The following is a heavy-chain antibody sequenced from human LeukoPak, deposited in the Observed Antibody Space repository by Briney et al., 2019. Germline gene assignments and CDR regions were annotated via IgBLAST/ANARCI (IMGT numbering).Heavy chain of an antibody. V-gene: IGHV1-69*13. CDR3: ARDVKGGFWSGYPYYFDY. CDR1: GGTFSSYA. CDR2: IIPIFGTA. D-gene: IGHD3-3*01. J-gene: IGHJ4*02. Sequence: GASVKVSCKASGGTFSSYAISWVRQAPGQGLEWMGGIIPIFGTANYAQKFQGRVTITADESTSTAYMELSSLRSEDTAVYYCARDVKGGFWSGYPYYFDYWGQGTLVTVSS.